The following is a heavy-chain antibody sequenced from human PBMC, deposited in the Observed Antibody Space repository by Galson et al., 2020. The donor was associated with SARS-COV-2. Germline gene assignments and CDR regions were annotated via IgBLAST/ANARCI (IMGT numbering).Heavy chain of an antibody. V-gene: IGHV3-30*02. J-gene: IGHJ4*01. D-gene: IGHD3-16*01. CDR1: GSTFGRYG. CDR2: ILDDGSNQ. Sequence: GGSLRLFCTGSGSTFGRYGMHCVRQARGKGLVWLAFILDDGSNQFYADPVKGRFAISRENSKDILWLQMNSLNTEDSALYFCARDGADMTRRMSVPGVPGYWGTGTRVSVAS. CDR3: ARDGADMTRRMSVPGVPGY.